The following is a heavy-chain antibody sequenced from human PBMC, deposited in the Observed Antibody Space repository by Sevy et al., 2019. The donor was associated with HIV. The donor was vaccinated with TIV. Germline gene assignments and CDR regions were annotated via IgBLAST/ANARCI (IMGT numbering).Heavy chain of an antibody. CDR1: GFTFSNAW. CDR2: IKSKTDGGTT. V-gene: IGHV3-15*01. D-gene: IGHD4-17*01. J-gene: IGHJ6*02. CDR3: TTGTVTTSHYYYYGMDV. Sequence: GGSLRLSCAASGFTFSNAWMSWVRQAPGKGLEWVGRIKSKTDGGTTDYAAPVKGRFTISRDDSKNTLYLQMNSLKTEDTAVYYCTTGTVTTSHYYYYGMDVWGQGTTVTDSS.